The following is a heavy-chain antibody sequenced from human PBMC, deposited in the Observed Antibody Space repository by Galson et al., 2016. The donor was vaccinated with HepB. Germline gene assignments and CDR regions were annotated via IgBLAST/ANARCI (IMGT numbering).Heavy chain of an antibody. CDR2: VTPMVGMA. Sequence: GLEWMGRVTPMVGMAKYAQKFQGRVTLTADTSTKTAYMEFNSLTSEDTAIYYCARVDCSGSNCYLAYWGQGTLVTVSS. CDR3: ARVDCSGSNCYLAY. J-gene: IGHJ4*02. V-gene: IGHV1-69*04. D-gene: IGHD2-15*01.